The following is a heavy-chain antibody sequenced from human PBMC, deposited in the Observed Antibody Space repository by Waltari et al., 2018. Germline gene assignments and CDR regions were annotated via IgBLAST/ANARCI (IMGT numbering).Heavy chain of an antibody. V-gene: IGHV4-59*01. CDR3: ARASLGLGYFDY. Sequence: QVQLQESGPGLVKPSETLSLTCTVSGGSISSYYWSWIRQPPGKGLEWIGYIYYSGSTNYNPSLKSRVTISVDTSKNQFPLKLSSVTAADTAVYFCARASLGLGYFDYWGQGTLVTVSS. D-gene: IGHD7-27*01. CDR1: GGSISSYY. CDR2: IYYSGST. J-gene: IGHJ4*02.